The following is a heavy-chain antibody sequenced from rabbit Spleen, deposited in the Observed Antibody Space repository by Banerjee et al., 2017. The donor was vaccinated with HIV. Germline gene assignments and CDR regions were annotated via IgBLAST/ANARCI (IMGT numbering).Heavy chain of an antibody. CDR3: ARDLVGVIGWNFYL. CDR1: GVSFNDKDV. CDR2: IRAGSGNT. D-gene: IGHD1-1*01. Sequence: QEQLEESGGGLVKPEGSLTLTYKASGVSFNDKDVMCWVRQAPGKGLEWIGFIRAGSGNTYYASWAKGRFTISKTSSTTVTLRMTSLTAADRATYFSARDLVGVIGWNFYLWGPGTLVTVS. J-gene: IGHJ4*01. V-gene: IGHV1S45*01.